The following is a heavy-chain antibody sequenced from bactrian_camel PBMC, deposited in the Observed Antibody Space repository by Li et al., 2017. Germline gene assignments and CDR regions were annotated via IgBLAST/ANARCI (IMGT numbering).Heavy chain of an antibody. CDR2: ISMLGRTT. CDR1: GYRYSTYC. D-gene: IGHD5*01. J-gene: IGHJ4*01. CDR3: AAEHAAWDGCSLSRRPYNY. Sequence: HVQLVESGGGSVQAGGSLRLSCAASGYRYSTYCMGWFRRSPGKEREGVAAISMLGRTTYYADPVKGRFTISRDNAKNTLYLQMNSLTPEDTAKYYCAAEHAAWDGCSLSRRPYNYWGQGTQVTVS. V-gene: IGHV3-3*01.